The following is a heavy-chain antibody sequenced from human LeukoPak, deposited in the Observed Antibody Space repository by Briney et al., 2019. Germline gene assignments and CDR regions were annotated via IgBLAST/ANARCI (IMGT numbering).Heavy chain of an antibody. CDR3: AGLGRGLRLGELNTDY. CDR1: GYTFTGYY. V-gene: IGHV1-2*06. D-gene: IGHD3-16*01. J-gene: IGHJ4*02. CDR2: INPNSGGT. Sequence: GASVKVSCKASGYTFTGYYMHWVRQAPGQGLEWMGRINPNSGGTNYAQKFQGRVTMTRDTSISTAYMELSRLRSDDTAVYYCAGLGRGLRLGELNTDYWGQGTLVTVSS.